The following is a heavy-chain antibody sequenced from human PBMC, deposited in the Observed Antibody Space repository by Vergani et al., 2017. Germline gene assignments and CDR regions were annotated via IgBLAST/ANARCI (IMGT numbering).Heavy chain of an antibody. V-gene: IGHV3-30*02. Sequence: QVQLVETGGGVVQPGGSLRLYCATSGFSFNTYGAHWVRQGPGKGLEWVAFKGYDGRINNDVDSVEGRFTSSRKTSKKTPSLQMRSLRADDTAVYYCAKDGRKNSDYEYFDYWGQGTLVTVSS. CDR3: AKDGRKNSDYEYFDY. CDR1: GFSFNTYG. D-gene: IGHD4-11*01. CDR2: KGYDGRIN. J-gene: IGHJ4*02.